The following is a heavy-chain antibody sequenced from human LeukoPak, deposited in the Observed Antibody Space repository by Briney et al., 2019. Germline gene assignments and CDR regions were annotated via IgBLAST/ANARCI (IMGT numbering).Heavy chain of an antibody. D-gene: IGHD3-16*02. Sequence: ASVKVSCKASGYTFTSYYMHWVRQAPGQGLEWMGIINPSGGSTSYAQKFQGRVTMTTDTSTSTAYMELRSLRSDDTAVYYCARGDYVWGSYPVWGQGTLVTVSS. CDR3: ARGDYVWGSYPV. J-gene: IGHJ4*02. V-gene: IGHV1-46*01. CDR2: INPSGGST. CDR1: GYTFTSYY.